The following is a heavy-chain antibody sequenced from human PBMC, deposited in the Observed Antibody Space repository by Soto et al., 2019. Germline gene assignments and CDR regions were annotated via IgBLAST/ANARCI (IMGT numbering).Heavy chain of an antibody. Sequence: QVQLVQSGAEVKKPGASVKVSCKASGYTFTSYYMHWVRQAPGQGLERMGIINPSGGSTSYAQKFQGRVTMTRDTSTSTVYMELSSLRSEDTAVYYCARYHKVGSSSYYYYGMDVWGQGTTVTVSS. D-gene: IGHD6-6*01. V-gene: IGHV1-46*01. CDR3: ARYHKVGSSSYYYYGMDV. CDR2: INPSGGST. J-gene: IGHJ6*02. CDR1: GYTFTSYY.